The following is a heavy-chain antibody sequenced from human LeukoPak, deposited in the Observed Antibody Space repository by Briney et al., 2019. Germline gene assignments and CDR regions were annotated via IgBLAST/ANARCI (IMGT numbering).Heavy chain of an antibody. V-gene: IGHV1-2*06. D-gene: IGHD1-1*01. CDR3: ASQLEVNAFDI. CDR2: INPNSGGT. CDR1: GYTFTGYY. Sequence: ASVKVSCKASGYTFTGYYMHWVRQVPGRGLEWMGRINPNSGGTNYAQKFQGRVTMTRGTSISTAYMELSRLRSDDTAVYYCASQLEVNAFDIWGQGTMVTVSS. J-gene: IGHJ3*02.